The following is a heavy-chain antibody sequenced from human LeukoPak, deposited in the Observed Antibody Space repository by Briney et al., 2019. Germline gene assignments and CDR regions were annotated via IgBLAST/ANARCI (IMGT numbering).Heavy chain of an antibody. D-gene: IGHD4-23*01. CDR1: GGSISSYY. V-gene: IGHV4-38-2*02. Sequence: SETLSLTCTVSGGSISSYYWSWIRQPPGKGLEWIGSIYHSGSTYYNPSLKSRVTISVDTSKNQFSLKLSSVTAADTAVYYCARDYGGNSYDYWGQGTLVTVSS. CDR3: ARDYGGNSYDY. CDR2: IYHSGST. J-gene: IGHJ4*02.